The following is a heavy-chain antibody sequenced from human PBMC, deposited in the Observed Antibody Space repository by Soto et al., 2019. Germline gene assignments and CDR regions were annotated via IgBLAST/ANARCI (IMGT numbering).Heavy chain of an antibody. CDR3: ARATYYDILTGFDY. CDR1: GFSLSTSGVG. CDR2: SYWDDDK. V-gene: IGHV2-5*02. Sequence: QITLKESGPTLVKPTQTLTLTCTFSGFSLSTSGVGVGWIRQPPGKALGWLALSYWDDDKRYSPSLKSRLTITKDTSKNLVVLKMTDMDPVDTATYYCARATYYDILTGFDYWGQGTLVTVSS. D-gene: IGHD3-9*01. J-gene: IGHJ4*02.